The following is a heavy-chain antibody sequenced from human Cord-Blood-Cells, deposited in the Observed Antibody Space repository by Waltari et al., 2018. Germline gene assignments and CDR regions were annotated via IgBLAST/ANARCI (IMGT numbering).Heavy chain of an antibody. D-gene: IGHD6-6*01. CDR3: ATVSYSSSFDY. J-gene: IGHJ4*02. Sequence: QVQLVQSGAAVKKHGASVTVSCYVSGSTLTELSMHWLRQAPGKGLEWMGGFDPEDGETIYAQKCQGRVTMTEDTSTDTAYMELSSLRSEDTAVYYCATVSYSSSFDYWGQGTLVTVSS. CDR1: GSTLTELS. CDR2: FDPEDGET. V-gene: IGHV1-24*01.